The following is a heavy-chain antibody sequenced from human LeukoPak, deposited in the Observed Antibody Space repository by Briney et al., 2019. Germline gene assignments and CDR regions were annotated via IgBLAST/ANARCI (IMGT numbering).Heavy chain of an antibody. V-gene: IGHV3-23*01. CDR3: AKDHSLIVVVPAANWN. J-gene: IGHJ4*02. CDR2: ISGSGGST. CDR1: GFTFSSYA. Sequence: GGSLRLSCAASGFTFSSYAMSWVRQAPGKGLEWVSAISGSGGSTYYADSVKGRFTISRDNSKNTLYLQMNSLRAEDTAVYCCAKDHSLIVVVPAANWNWGQGTLVTVSS. D-gene: IGHD2-2*01.